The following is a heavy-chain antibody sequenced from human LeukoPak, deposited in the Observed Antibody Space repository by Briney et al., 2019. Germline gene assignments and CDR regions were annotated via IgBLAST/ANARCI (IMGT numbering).Heavy chain of an antibody. V-gene: IGHV1-2*04. D-gene: IGHD6-6*01. CDR3: AAARVLGWFDP. CDR1: GYTFTGYY. J-gene: IGHJ5*02. Sequence: ASVKVSCKASGYTFTGYYMHWVRQAPGQGLEWMGWINPNSGGTNYAQKFQGWVTMTRDTSISTAYMELSRLRSEDTAVYYCAAARVLGWFDPWGQGTLVTVSS. CDR2: INPNSGGT.